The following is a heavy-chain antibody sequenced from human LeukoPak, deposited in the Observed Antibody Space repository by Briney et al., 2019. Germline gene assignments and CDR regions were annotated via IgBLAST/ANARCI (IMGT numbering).Heavy chain of an antibody. Sequence: VKISCKASGGPFSIYAISWVRQAPGQRLQWMGGIIPIFGTPNYAQKFQGRVTITADESTSTAYMELSSLRSEDTAVYYCARGIAAAGTGGAAIPDLGPPLFDYWGQGTLVTVSS. J-gene: IGHJ4*02. V-gene: IGHV1-69*01. CDR3: ARGIAAAGTGGAAIPDLGPPLFDY. CDR2: IIPIFGTP. D-gene: IGHD6-13*01. CDR1: GGPFSIYA.